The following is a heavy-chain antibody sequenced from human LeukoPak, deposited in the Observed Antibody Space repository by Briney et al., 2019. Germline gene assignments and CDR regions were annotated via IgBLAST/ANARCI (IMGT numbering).Heavy chain of an antibody. CDR2: IYSGGST. Sequence: GGSLRLSCAASGFTVSSNYMSWVRQAPGKGLEWVSVIYSGGSTYYADSVKGRFTISRDNSKNTLYLQMNSLRAEDTAVYYCARDYHCGGDCYPLPLIWGQGALVTVSS. V-gene: IGHV3-66*01. CDR1: GFTVSSNY. J-gene: IGHJ4*02. CDR3: ARDYHCGGDCYPLPLI. D-gene: IGHD2-21*02.